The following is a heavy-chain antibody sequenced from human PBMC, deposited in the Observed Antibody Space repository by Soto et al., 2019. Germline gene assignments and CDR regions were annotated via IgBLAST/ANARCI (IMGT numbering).Heavy chain of an antibody. CDR3: ATITWKQWMVHYYHGMDV. V-gene: IGHV5-51*01. J-gene: IGHJ6*02. CDR1: GYSFTSYW. D-gene: IGHD6-19*01. CDR2: IYPGDSDT. Sequence: PGESLKISCKGSGYSFTSYWIGWVRQMPGKGLEWMGIIYPGDSDTRYSPSFQGQVTISADKSISTAYLQWSSLKASDTAMYYCATITWKQWMVHYYHGMDVWGQGTTVTVSS.